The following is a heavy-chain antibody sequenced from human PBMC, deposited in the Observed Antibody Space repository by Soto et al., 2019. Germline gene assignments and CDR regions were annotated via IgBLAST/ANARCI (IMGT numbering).Heavy chain of an antibody. J-gene: IGHJ3*02. CDR3: ARAPVAPWHAFDI. Sequence: GASVRVSCRAAGGPYLSYAISWLRQAPGQGLEWMGGIIPIFGTANYAQKFQGRVTITADESTSTAYMELSSLRSEDTAVYYCARAPVAPWHAFDIWGQGTMVT. CDR2: IIPIFGTA. V-gene: IGHV1-69*13. CDR1: GGPYLSYA. D-gene: IGHD2-15*01.